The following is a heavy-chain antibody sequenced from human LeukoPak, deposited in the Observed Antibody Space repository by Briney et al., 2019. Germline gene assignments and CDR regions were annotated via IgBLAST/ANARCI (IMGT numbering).Heavy chain of an antibody. D-gene: IGHD6-13*01. CDR1: GFTLSSYC. J-gene: IGHJ6*02. CDR2: ISTSSGYI. CDR3: ARECVPGCSSSWYLYYYYGIDV. Sequence: GGSLRLSCEASGFTLSSYCMNWVRQAPGKGLEWVSSISTSSGYIYYADSVKGRFTISRDNATNSLYLQMNSLRAEDTAVYYCARECVPGCSSSWYLYYYYGIDVWGQGTTVTVYS. V-gene: IGHV3-21*01.